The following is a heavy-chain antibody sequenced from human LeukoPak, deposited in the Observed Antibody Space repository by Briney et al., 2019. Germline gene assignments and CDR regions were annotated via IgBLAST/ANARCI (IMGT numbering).Heavy chain of an antibody. CDR1: GFTFSSYA. V-gene: IGHV3-23*01. D-gene: IGHD2-2*01. Sequence: GGSLRLSCAASGFTFSSYAMSWVRQAPGKGLEWVSAISGSGGSTYYADSVKGRSTISRDNSKNTLYLQMNSLRAEDTAVYYCAKGMLGYCSSSSCYVAFDYWGQGTLVTVSS. CDR3: AKGMLGYCSSSSCYVAFDY. CDR2: ISGSGGST. J-gene: IGHJ4*02.